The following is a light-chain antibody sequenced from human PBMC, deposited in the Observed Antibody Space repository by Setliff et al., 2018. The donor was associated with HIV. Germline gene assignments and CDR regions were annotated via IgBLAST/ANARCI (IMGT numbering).Light chain of an antibody. CDR2: DVN. V-gene: IGLV2-14*01. Sequence: QSALTQPASVSGSPGQSITISCTGTSTDVGGYDYVSWYQHQTGKAPRLIIYDVNNRPAGVSNRFSGSKSGKTASLTISGLQAEDEGVYYCSSYTSSSSIFGGGTKVTV. CDR1: STDVGGYDY. J-gene: IGLJ2*01. CDR3: SSYTSSSSI.